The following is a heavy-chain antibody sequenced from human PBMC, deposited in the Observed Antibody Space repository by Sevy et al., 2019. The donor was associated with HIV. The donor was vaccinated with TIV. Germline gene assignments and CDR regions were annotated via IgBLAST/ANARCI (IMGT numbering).Heavy chain of an antibody. D-gene: IGHD3-16*02. V-gene: IGHV3-23*01. Sequence: GGSLRLSCAASGFTFSSYAVSWVRQAPGKGLEWVSAISGSGGSTYYADSVKGRFTISRDNSKNTLYLQMNSLRAEDTAVYYCAKWGGSAGGCYRLDPWGQGTLVTVSS. CDR2: ISGSGGST. J-gene: IGHJ5*02. CDR3: AKWGGSAGGCYRLDP. CDR1: GFTFSSYA.